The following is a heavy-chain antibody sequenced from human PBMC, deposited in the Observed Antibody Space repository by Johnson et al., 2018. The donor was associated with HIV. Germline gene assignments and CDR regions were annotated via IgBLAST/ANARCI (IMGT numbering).Heavy chain of an antibody. J-gene: IGHJ3*02. Sequence: QVQLVESGGGLVKPGGSLRLSCAASGFTFSDYYMNWMRQAPGKGLEWLSYISSSGTAKYYADSVKGRFTISRDNAKNSLYLQMNSLRAEDTAVYYCARGLWPQRWAFDIWGQGTMVTVSS. CDR1: GFTFSDYY. CDR2: ISSSGTAK. D-gene: IGHD5-24*01. V-gene: IGHV3-11*01. CDR3: ARGLWPQRWAFDI.